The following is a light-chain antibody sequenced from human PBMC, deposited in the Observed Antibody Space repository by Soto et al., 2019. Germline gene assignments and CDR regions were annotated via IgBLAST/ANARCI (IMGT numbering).Light chain of an antibody. Sequence: DIQMTQSPSSLSAAVGDRVTITCRASRTISTYLNWYQQRPGKAPTLLIYAASTLQSGVLSRFTGSGSGTDFTLTISSLQPEDFATYYCQQSQGIPYTFGPGTKLEI. CDR3: QQSQGIPYT. CDR1: RTISTY. V-gene: IGKV1-39*01. CDR2: AAS. J-gene: IGKJ2*01.